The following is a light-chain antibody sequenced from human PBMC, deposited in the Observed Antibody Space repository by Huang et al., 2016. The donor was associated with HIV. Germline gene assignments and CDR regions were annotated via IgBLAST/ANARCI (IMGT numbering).Light chain of an antibody. V-gene: IGKV3-11*01. CDR3: QQRSEWLT. CDR1: QSISTY. Sequence: EIVLIQSPATLSLSQGESATLSCRASQSISTYLAWYQHRHGQSPRFLIYDASKSAVGVPTRFSGRGSGTDFTLTISSLEHEDFAVYFCQQRSEWLTFGGGTRVDI. CDR2: DAS. J-gene: IGKJ4*01.